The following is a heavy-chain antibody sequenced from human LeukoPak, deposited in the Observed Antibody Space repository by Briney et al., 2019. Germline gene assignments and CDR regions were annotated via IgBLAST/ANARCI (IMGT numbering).Heavy chain of an antibody. CDR3: ASSVYGSGTLMSSFGY. J-gene: IGHJ4*02. V-gene: IGHV4-59*01. D-gene: IGHD3-10*01. CDR1: GGSISSYY. Sequence: PSETLSLTCTVSGGSISSYYWSWIRQPPGKGLEWIGYIYYSGSTNYNPSLKSRVTISVDTSKNQFSLKLSSVTAADTAVYYCASSVYGSGTLMSSFGYWGQGTLVTVSS. CDR2: IYYSGST.